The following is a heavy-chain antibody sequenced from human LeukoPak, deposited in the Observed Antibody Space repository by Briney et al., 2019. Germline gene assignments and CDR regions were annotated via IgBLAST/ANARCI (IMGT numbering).Heavy chain of an antibody. CDR1: GGIFTSYT. V-gene: IGHV1-69*04. CDR2: VVPLLGMA. Sequence: SVKVSCKASGGIFTSYTISWVRQAPGQGLEWMGRVVPLLGMANYAQKFQGRVTIVAEKSTRTVYMQLSGLTSEDTAIYYCVRDDADSAYAAGDYWGQGTLVTVSS. J-gene: IGHJ4*02. D-gene: IGHD5-12*01. CDR3: VRDDADSAYAAGDY.